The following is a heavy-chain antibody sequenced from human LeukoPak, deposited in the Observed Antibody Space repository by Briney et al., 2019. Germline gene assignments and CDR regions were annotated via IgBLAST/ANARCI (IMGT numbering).Heavy chain of an antibody. CDR2: IKPDGSEI. CDR3: TRSLDY. CDR1: GFSFSDYW. Sequence: GGSLRLSCVVSGFSFSDYWMDWVRQAPGKGLEWVANIKPDGSEIYYVDSVKGRFTISGDNAKNSLYLQMNSLRAEDAAVYYCTRSLDYWGQGTLVTVSS. J-gene: IGHJ4*02. V-gene: IGHV3-7*02.